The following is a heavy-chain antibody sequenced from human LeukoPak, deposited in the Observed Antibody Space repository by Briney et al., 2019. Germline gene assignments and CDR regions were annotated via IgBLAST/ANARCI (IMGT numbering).Heavy chain of an antibody. CDR2: ISAYNGNT. J-gene: IGHJ4*02. V-gene: IGHV1-18*01. CDR3: ARDYGYYDSSGPEDFDY. D-gene: IGHD3-22*01. CDR1: GYAFTNYG. Sequence: ASVKVSCKASGYAFTNYGITWVRQAPGQGLEWMGWISAYNGNTNYAQKLQGRVTMTTDTSTSTAYMELRSLRSDDTAVYYCARDYGYYDSSGPEDFDYWGQGTLVTVSS.